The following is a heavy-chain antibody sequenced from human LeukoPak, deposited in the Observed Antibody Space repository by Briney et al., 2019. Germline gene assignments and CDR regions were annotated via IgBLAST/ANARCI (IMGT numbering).Heavy chain of an antibody. D-gene: IGHD3-10*01. V-gene: IGHV1-18*01. CDR3: ASDPNYYGSGSYYNIPPFDP. CDR2: ISAYNGNT. J-gene: IGHJ5*02. Sequence: GASVTVSCKASGYTFTSYGISWVRQAPGQGLEWMGWISAYNGNTNYAQKLQGRVTMTTDTSTSTAYMELRSLRSDDTAVYYCASDPNYYGSGSYYNIPPFDPWGQGTLVTVSS. CDR1: GYTFTSYG.